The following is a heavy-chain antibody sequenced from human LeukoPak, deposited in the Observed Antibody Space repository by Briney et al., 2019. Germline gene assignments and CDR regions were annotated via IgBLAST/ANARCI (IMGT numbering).Heavy chain of an antibody. Sequence: ASVKVSCKVSGYTLTELSMHWVRQAPGKGLEWTGGFDPEDGETIYAQKFQGRVTMTEDTSTDTAYMELSSLRSEDTAVYYCATVLYRAHYYGMDVWGQGTTVTVSS. CDR2: FDPEDGET. CDR3: ATVLYRAHYYGMDV. D-gene: IGHD3-16*01. CDR1: GYTLTELS. V-gene: IGHV1-24*01. J-gene: IGHJ6*02.